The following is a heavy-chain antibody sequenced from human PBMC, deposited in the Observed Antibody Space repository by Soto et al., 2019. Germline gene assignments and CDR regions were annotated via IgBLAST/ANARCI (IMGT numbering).Heavy chain of an antibody. J-gene: IGHJ6*03. Sequence: QVQLQQSGPGLVKPSQTLSLTCAISGDSVSSNSAAWNWIRQSPSIGLEWLGRTYYRSKWYNDYAFSVKSRLTIIPDTSNNQFCLQLNSVTPEDTAVYYCARSGYCTNGVCYTGYYYYYMDVWGKGTTVTVSS. CDR2: TYYRSKWYN. V-gene: IGHV6-1*01. CDR3: ARSGYCTNGVCYTGYYYYYMDV. D-gene: IGHD2-8*01. CDR1: GDSVSSNSAA.